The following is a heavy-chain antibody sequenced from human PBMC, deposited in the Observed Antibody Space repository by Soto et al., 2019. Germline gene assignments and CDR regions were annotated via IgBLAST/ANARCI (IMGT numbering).Heavy chain of an antibody. CDR2: IYYSGNT. J-gene: IGHJ4*02. Sequence: QVQLQESGPRLVKPSQTLSLTCTVSGYSISSGGYYWSWIRQPPGKGLEWIGYIYYSGNTYYNPSLKSRLTRSLDTARNQFSLRLSAVTAADTAVYFCARDGGAEALDYWGQGTLVTVSS. V-gene: IGHV4-30-4*01. CDR3: ARDGGAEALDY. D-gene: IGHD6-19*01. CDR1: GYSISSGGYY.